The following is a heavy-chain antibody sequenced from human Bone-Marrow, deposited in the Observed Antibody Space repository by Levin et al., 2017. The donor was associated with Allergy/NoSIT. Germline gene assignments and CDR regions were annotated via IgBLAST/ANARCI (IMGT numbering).Heavy chain of an antibody. V-gene: IGHV1-69*13. Sequence: SVKVSCKASRDSFSRYAVSWVRQAPGQGLEWMGGIIPTSGASTYAQRFQGRVTFTADESTSTIYMDLTSLRPEDTAVFFCASGHGPYYFDHWGQGSLVIVSS. D-gene: IGHD3/OR15-3a*01. CDR1: RDSFSRYA. CDR3: ASGHGPYYFDH. CDR2: IIPTSGAS. J-gene: IGHJ4*02.